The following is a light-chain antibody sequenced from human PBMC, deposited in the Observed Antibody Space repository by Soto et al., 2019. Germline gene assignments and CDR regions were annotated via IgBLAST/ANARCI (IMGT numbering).Light chain of an antibody. J-gene: IGKJ1*01. V-gene: IGKV1-5*03. Sequence: DIQMTQSPSTLSASVGVRVTITCLASQSISSSLAWYQQKPGKAPKLLIYKASSLESGVPSRFSGSGSGTEFTLTVSSLQPDDFATYHCQQYNSYPWTFGQGTKVEIK. CDR1: QSISSS. CDR3: QQYNSYPWT. CDR2: KAS.